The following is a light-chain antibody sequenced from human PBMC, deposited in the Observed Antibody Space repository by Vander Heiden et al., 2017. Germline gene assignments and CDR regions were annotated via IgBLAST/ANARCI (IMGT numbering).Light chain of an antibody. CDR1: SSNIRSNY. J-gene: IGLJ2*01. Sequence: QSVLTHPPSAFRTPVQRVTIHRHGSSSNIRSNYEYWYQQLPGTAPKVLIYRNNQRPSGVPDRFSGSKSGTSASLAISGLRSEDEADYYCAAWDDSLSGQVFGGGTKLTVL. V-gene: IGLV1-47*01. CDR2: RNN. CDR3: AAWDDSLSGQV.